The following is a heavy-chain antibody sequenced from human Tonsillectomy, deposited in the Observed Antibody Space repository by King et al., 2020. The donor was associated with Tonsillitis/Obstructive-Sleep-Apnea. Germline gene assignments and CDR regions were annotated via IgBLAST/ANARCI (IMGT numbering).Heavy chain of an antibody. CDR3: ARGPRYYDFWSGYQDY. CDR2: LSYDGSSK. D-gene: IGHD3-3*01. J-gene: IGHJ4*02. Sequence: QLVQSGGGVVQSGRSLRLSCAASGFTFSSYAMHWVRPAPGKGLEWVAGLSYDGSSKYYADSVKGRFTISRDTSKNTLYLQMNSLRAEDTAMYYCARGPRYYDFWSGYQDYWGQGTLVTVSS. CDR1: GFTFSSYA. V-gene: IGHV3-30*04.